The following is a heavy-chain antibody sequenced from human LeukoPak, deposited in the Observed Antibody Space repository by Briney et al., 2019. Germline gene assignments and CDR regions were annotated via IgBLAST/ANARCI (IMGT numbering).Heavy chain of an antibody. D-gene: IGHD1-20*01. CDR1: GGSIYNFY. V-gene: IGHV4-59*01. CDR2: IYHSGST. CDR3: ARLPPRDNWNDFDAFDI. Sequence: SETLSLTCTVSGGSIYNFYWSWIRQPPGKGLEWLGYIYHSGSTNYNPSLKRRVTISVDTSKSQFSLRLSSVTAADTAVYYCARLPPRDNWNDFDAFDIWGQGTVVTVSS. J-gene: IGHJ3*02.